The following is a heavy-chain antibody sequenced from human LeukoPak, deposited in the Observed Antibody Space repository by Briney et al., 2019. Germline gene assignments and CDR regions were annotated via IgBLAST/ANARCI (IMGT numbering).Heavy chain of an antibody. Sequence: GGSLRLSCAASGFTFSNAWMSWVRQAPGKGLEWVGRIKSKTDGGTTDYAATVKGRFTISRDDSKNTLYLQMNSLKTEDTAVYYCTTSLSRYDFWSGYSLVYYFDYWGQGTLVTVSS. J-gene: IGHJ4*02. CDR1: GFTFSNAW. D-gene: IGHD3-3*01. CDR2: IKSKTDGGTT. V-gene: IGHV3-15*01. CDR3: TTSLSRYDFWSGYSLVYYFDY.